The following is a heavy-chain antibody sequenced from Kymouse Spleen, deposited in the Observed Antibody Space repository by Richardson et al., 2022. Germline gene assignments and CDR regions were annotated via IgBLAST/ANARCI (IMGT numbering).Heavy chain of an antibody. J-gene: IGHJ6*02. CDR2: INWNGGST. Sequence: EVQLVESGGGVVRPGGSLRLSCAASGFTFDDYGMSWVRQAPGKGLEWVSGINWNGGSTGYADSVKGRFTISRDNAKNSLYLQMNSLRAEDTALYYCAREWELPHYYYYYGMDVWGQGTTVTVSS. CDR1: GFTFDDYG. V-gene: IGHV3-20*d01. CDR3: AREWELPHYYYYYGMDV. D-gene: IGHD1-26*01.